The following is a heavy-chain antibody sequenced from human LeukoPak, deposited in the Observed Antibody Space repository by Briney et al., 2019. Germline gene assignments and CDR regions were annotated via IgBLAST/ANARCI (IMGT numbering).Heavy chain of an antibody. CDR1: GGSISSSSYY. CDR2: IYYSGST. Sequence: SETLSLTCTVSGGSISSSSYYWGWIRQPPGKGLEWIGSIYYSGSTYYNPSLKSRVTISVDTSKNQFSLKLSSVTAADTAVYYCARHSGYDSSGVAADYWGQGTLVTVPS. CDR3: ARHSGYDSSGVAADY. V-gene: IGHV4-39*01. D-gene: IGHD3-22*01. J-gene: IGHJ4*02.